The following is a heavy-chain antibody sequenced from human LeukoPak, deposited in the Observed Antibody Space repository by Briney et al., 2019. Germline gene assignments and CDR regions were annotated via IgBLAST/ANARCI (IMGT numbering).Heavy chain of an antibody. J-gene: IGHJ5*02. CDR2: TSGSGGSP. D-gene: IGHD1-26*01. V-gene: IGHV3-23*01. CDR1: GFTFSSYA. Sequence: GGSLRLSCAASGFTFSSYATSWVRQAPGKGLEWVSGTSGSGGSPYYADSVKGRFTISRDNSKNTLYLQMNSLRAEDTAVYYCAKGPRVWDWFDPWGQGTLVTVSS. CDR3: AKGPRVWDWFDP.